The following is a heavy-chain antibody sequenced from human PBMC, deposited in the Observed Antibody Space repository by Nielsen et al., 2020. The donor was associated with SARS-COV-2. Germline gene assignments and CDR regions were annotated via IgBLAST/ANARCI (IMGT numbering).Heavy chain of an antibody. CDR1: GFTFSNFA. D-gene: IGHD3-22*01. CDR3: AKSPFYDSSGYKRYWYFDL. V-gene: IGHV3-23*01. CDR2: ISGGGGST. Sequence: GGSLSLSCAASGFTFSNFALSWVRQAPGKGLDWVSTISGGGGSTYYADSVKGRLTISRDNSKNTLYLQMHSLRAEDTAVYYCAKSPFYDSSGYKRYWYFDLWGRGTLVTVSS. J-gene: IGHJ2*01.